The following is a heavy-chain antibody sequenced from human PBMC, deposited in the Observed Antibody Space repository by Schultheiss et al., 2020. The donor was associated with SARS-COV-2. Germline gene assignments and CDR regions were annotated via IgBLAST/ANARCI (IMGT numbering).Heavy chain of an antibody. J-gene: IGHJ6*02. CDR2: INSDGSRT. Sequence: GESLKISCAASGFSLSRYWMHWVRQAPGKGLVWVSRINSDGSRTNYADSVKGRFTISRDNAKNSLYLQMNSLRAEDTAVYYCARGRVAGRYYYGMDVWGQGTTVTVSS. V-gene: IGHV3-74*01. D-gene: IGHD6-19*01. CDR3: ARGRVAGRYYYGMDV. CDR1: GFSLSRYW.